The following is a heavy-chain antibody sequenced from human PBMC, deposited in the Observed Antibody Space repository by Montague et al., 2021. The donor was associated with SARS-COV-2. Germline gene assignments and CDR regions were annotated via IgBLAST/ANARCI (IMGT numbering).Heavy chain of an antibody. Sequence: SETLSLTCTVSGVSISSYYWTWIRQPPGKGLEWIGFIYYSGSTNYNPSLTSRVTISVDMSKNQFSLKLSSVTAADTAVYYCAKQALTRYCTSTTCFGAAFDIWGQGTMVTVSS. CDR3: AKQALTRYCTSTTCFGAAFDI. D-gene: IGHD2-2*01. CDR2: IYYSGST. V-gene: IGHV4-59*08. J-gene: IGHJ3*02. CDR1: GVSISSYY.